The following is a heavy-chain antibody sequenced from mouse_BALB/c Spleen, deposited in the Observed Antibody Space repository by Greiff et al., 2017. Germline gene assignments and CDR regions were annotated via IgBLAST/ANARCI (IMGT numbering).Heavy chain of an antibody. CDR2: INPYNGDT. CDR1: GYSFTGYF. V-gene: IGHV1-20*02. CDR3: ARGYYVWYFDV. D-gene: IGHD2-3*01. J-gene: IGHJ1*01. Sequence: EVQLQQSGPELVKPGASVKISCKASGYSFTGYFMNWVMQSHGKSLEWIGRINPYNGDTFYNQKFKGKATLTVDKSSSTAHMELRSLASEDSAVYYCARGYYVWYFDVWGAGTTVTVSS.